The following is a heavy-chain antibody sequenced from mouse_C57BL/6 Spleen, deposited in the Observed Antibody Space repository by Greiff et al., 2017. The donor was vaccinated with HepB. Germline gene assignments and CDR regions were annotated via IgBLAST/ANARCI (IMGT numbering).Heavy chain of an antibody. CDR3: ARRNYYGSSYPAWFAY. D-gene: IGHD1-1*01. CDR2: INPNNGGT. CDR1: GYTFTDYN. V-gene: IGHV1-18*01. Sequence: VHVKQSGPELVKPGASVKIPCKASGYTFTDYNMDWVKQSHGKSLEWIGDINPNNGGTIYNQKFKGKATLTVDKSSSTAYMELRSLTSEDTAVYYCARRNYYGSSYPAWFAYWGQGTLVTVSA. J-gene: IGHJ3*01.